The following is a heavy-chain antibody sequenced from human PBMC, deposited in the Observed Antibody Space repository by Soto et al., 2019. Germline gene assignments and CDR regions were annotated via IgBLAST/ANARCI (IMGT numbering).Heavy chain of an antibody. CDR3: ARGGYYYGSGSYSKDYYYYGMDV. V-gene: IGHV1-2*04. D-gene: IGHD3-10*01. CDR1: GYTFTGYY. Sequence: ASVKVSCKASGYTFTGYYMHWVRQAPGQGLEWMGWINPNSGGTNYAQKFQGWVTMTRDTSISTAYMELSRLRSDDTAVYYCARGGYYYGSGSYSKDYYYYGMDVWGQGTTVTVSS. CDR2: INPNSGGT. J-gene: IGHJ6*02.